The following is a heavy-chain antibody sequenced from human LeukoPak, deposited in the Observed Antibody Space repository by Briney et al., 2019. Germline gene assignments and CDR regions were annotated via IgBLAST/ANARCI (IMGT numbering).Heavy chain of an antibody. CDR3: ARIQMGTTGFDY. Sequence: ASVKVSCKASGYTFSRHYIHWVRQAPGQGLQWMGWIDPYSGDTSYAQKLQGGVTMTRDMSISTAYLELSRLRSDDTAFYFCARIQMGTTGFDYWGQGTLVTVPS. V-gene: IGHV1-2*02. CDR1: GYTFSRHY. D-gene: IGHD1-7*01. J-gene: IGHJ4*02. CDR2: IDPYSGDT.